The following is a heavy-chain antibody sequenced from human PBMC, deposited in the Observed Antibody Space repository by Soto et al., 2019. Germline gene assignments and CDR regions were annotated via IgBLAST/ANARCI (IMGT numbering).Heavy chain of an antibody. J-gene: IGHJ6*02. CDR1: A. CDR3: ARYSPGSSFTPYYYYGMDV. Sequence: ARRWVSKEQGKGLEWVAVISYDGSNKYYADSVKGRFTISRDNSKNTLYLQMNSLRAEDTAVYYCARYSPGSSFTPYYYYGMDVWGHGTTVTVSS. V-gene: IGHV3-30-3*01. D-gene: IGHD6-6*01. CDR2: ISYDGSNK.